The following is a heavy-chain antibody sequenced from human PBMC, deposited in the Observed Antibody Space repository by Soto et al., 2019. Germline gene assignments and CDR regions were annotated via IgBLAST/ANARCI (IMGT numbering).Heavy chain of an antibody. J-gene: IGHJ6*02. CDR1: GGSVSSYY. CDR2: IYYTGRA. Sequence: NPSETLSLTCTVSGGSVSSYYWSWIRQPPGEGLEWIGYIYYTGRAYYSPSLKSRVSMSVDTSKNQFSLTVNSVTAADTAVYYCARDRDILVVSPDKRRHFSYYGLDVWGQGTTVTVSS. V-gene: IGHV4-59*02. CDR3: ARDRDILVVSPDKRRHFSYYGLDV. D-gene: IGHD2-15*01.